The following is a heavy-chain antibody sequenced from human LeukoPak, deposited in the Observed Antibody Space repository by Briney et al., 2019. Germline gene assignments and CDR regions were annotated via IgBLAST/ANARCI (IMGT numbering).Heavy chain of an antibody. V-gene: IGHV4-39*01. CDR2: IHYTGRA. Sequence: KPSETLSLTCSVFGDSISSTTYYWVWIRQPPGKGLECIASIHYTGRAYYNPSLKSRATISADTSKNHFSLKLSSVTAADTAVYYCARHFDNGDYKKTFDIWGQGTMVTVSS. J-gene: IGHJ3*02. D-gene: IGHD4-17*01. CDR3: ARHFDNGDYKKTFDI. CDR1: GDSISSTTYY.